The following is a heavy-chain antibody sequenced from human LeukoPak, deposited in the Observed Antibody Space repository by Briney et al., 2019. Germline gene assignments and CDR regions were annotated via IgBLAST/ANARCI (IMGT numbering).Heavy chain of an antibody. CDR1: GFTFDDYA. D-gene: IGHD6-19*01. V-gene: IGHV3-43*02. CDR3: AKDHSVLQWLGDFDY. J-gene: IGHJ4*02. CDR2: ISGDGGST. Sequence: PGGSLRLSRAASGFTFDDYAMHWVRQAPGKGLEWVSLISGDGGSTYYADSVKGRFTISRDNSRNSLYLQMNSLRTEDTALYYCAKDHSVLQWLGDFDYWGQGTLVTVSS.